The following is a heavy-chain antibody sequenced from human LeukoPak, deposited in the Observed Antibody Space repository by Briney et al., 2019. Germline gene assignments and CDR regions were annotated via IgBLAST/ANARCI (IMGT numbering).Heavy chain of an antibody. V-gene: IGHV4-59*01. Sequence: PSETLSLTCTVSDGSISSYYWSWIRQPPGKGLEWIGYIYYSGTTNYNPPLKSRVTISVDTSKNQFSLKLSSVTAADTAVYYCASYYGSGSYYNWFDPWGQGTLVTVSS. J-gene: IGHJ5*02. CDR2: IYYSGTT. CDR1: DGSISSYY. D-gene: IGHD3-10*01. CDR3: ASYYGSGSYYNWFDP.